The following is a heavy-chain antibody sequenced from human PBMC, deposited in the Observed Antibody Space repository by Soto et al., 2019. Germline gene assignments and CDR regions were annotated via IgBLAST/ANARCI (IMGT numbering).Heavy chain of an antibody. CDR1: GGSFSGYY. V-gene: IGHV4-34*01. D-gene: IGHD6-13*01. J-gene: IGHJ6*02. CDR3: ARGYSSSWYDVSYYYCYGLDV. CDR2: INHSGST. Sequence: SETLSLTCAVYGGSFSGYYWSWIRQPPGKGLEWIGEINHSGSTNYNPSLKSRVTISVDTSKNQFSLKLSSVTAADTAVYYCARGYSSSWYDVSYYYCYGLDVWGQGTTVTVSS.